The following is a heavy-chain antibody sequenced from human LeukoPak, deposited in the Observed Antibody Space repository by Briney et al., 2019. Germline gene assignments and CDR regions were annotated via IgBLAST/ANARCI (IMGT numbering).Heavy chain of an antibody. V-gene: IGHV3-48*01. CDR2: ISSSSSTI. Sequence: GGSLRLSCAASGFTFSSYSMNWVRQAPGKGLEWVSYISSSSSTIYYADSVKGRFTISRDNAKSSLYLQMNSLRAEDTAVYYCARDAYYDFWSGYFDYWGQGTLVTVSS. D-gene: IGHD3/OR15-3a*01. J-gene: IGHJ4*02. CDR3: ARDAYYDFWSGYFDY. CDR1: GFTFSSYS.